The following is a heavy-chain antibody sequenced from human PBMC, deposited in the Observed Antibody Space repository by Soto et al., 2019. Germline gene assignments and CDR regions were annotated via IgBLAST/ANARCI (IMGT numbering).Heavy chain of an antibody. CDR2: ISAYNGNT. Sequence: QVQLVQSGAEVKKPGASVKVSCKASGYTFTSYGISWVRQAPGQGLEWMGWISAYNGNTNYAQKLQGRDTMTTDTSTSTAYMELRSLRSDDTAVYYCARAGISVEYDDILTGYYNTWGQGTLVTVSS. D-gene: IGHD3-9*01. V-gene: IGHV1-18*01. CDR1: GYTFTSYG. J-gene: IGHJ5*02. CDR3: ARAGISVEYDDILTGYYNT.